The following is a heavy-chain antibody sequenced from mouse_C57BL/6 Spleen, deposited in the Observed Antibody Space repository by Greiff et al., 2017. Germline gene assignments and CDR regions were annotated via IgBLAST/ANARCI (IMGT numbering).Heavy chain of an antibody. CDR2: IYPRSGNT. Sequence: QVQLQQSGAELARPGASVKLSCKASGYTFTSYGISWVKQRTGQGLEWIGEIYPRSGNTYYNEKFKGKATLTADKSSSTAYMELRSLTSEDSAVYFFARNGDDLGWYFDVWGTGTTVTVSS. D-gene: IGHD2-4*01. CDR3: ARNGDDLGWYFDV. CDR1: GYTFTSYG. V-gene: IGHV1-81*01. J-gene: IGHJ1*03.